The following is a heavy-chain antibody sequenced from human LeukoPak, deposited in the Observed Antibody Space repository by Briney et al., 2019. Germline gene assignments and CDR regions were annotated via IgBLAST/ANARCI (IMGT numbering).Heavy chain of an antibody. Sequence: GASVKVSCKASGGTFSSYAISWVRQAPGQGLEWMGRIIPIFGTANYAQKFQGRVTITTDESTSTAYMELSSLRSEDTAVYYCARDRQFGGYSYGLYYYMDVWGKGTTVTVSS. CDR3: ARDRQFGGYSYGLYYYMDV. CDR2: IIPIFGTA. CDR1: GGTFSSYA. J-gene: IGHJ6*03. D-gene: IGHD5-18*01. V-gene: IGHV1-69*05.